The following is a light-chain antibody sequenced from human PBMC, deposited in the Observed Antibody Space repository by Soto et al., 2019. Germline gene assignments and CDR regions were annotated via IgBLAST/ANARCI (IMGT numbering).Light chain of an antibody. Sequence: EIVLTQSPGTLSWSPGEQATLSCRASQSVSSYLAWYQQKPGQPPRLLIYDASNRATAIPARFSGSGSGTDFTLTISSLEPEDFAVYYCQQRSTWPLTFGGGTKVDIK. V-gene: IGKV3-11*01. J-gene: IGKJ4*01. CDR2: DAS. CDR3: QQRSTWPLT. CDR1: QSVSSY.